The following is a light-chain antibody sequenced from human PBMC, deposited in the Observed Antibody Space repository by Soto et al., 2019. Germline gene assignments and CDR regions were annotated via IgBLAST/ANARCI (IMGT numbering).Light chain of an antibody. CDR2: AAS. CDR3: HLAKIFPIT. CDR1: QGISSW. V-gene: IGKV1-12*01. Sequence: DIQMTQSPSSVSASVGDRVTITCRASQGISSWLAWYQQKPGKAPKLLIYAASSLEREVQSTFSGSGSATDLSLAINSLQSEDFTTYYYHLAKIFPITFGLGTRQEI. J-gene: IGKJ5*01.